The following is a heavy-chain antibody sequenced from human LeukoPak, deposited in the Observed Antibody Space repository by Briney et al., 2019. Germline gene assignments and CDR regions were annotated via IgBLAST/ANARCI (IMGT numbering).Heavy chain of an antibody. V-gene: IGHV1-2*02. CDR3: ALNSGYGRSGGSYYYYYMDV. J-gene: IGHJ6*03. D-gene: IGHD5-12*01. CDR1: GYTFTGYY. CDR2: ISPNSGGT. Sequence: ASVKVSCKASGYTFTGYYMHWVRQAPGQGLEWMGWISPNSGGTNYAQKFQGRVTMTRDTSISTAYMELSRLRSDDTAVYYCALNSGYGRSGGSYYYYYMDVWGKGTTVTISS.